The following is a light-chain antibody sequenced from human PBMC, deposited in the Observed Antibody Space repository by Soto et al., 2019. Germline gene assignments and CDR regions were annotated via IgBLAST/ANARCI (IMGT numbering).Light chain of an antibody. Sequence: DLPMTQSPSTLSASIGDRVTITCRASQSVNRWLAWYQQKPGNAPKLLIYDASTLESGVPSRFSGSGSETEFTLTISSLQPVDFASSYCQQYNSYWTFGQGTKVEI. CDR3: QQYNSYWT. CDR2: DAS. J-gene: IGKJ1*01. CDR1: QSVNRW. V-gene: IGKV1-5*01.